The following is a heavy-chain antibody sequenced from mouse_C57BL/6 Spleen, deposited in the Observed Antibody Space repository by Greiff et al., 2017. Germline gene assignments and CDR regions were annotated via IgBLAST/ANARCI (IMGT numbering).Heavy chain of an antibody. CDR2: ISYSGST. CDR1: GYSITSGYD. CDR3: ARDEGDGYFDY. D-gene: IGHD2-3*01. V-gene: IGHV3-1*01. J-gene: IGHJ2*01. Sequence: VQLQQSGPGMVKPSQSLSLTCTVTGYSITSGYDWHWIRHFPGNKLEWMGYISYSGSTNYNPSLKSRISITHDTSKNHFFLKLNSVTTEDTATYYCARDEGDGYFDYWGQGTTLTVSS.